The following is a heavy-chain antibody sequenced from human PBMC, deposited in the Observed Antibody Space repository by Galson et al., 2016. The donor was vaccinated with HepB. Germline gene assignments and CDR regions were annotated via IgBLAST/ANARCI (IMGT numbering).Heavy chain of an antibody. CDR2: TIPRFRKA. CDR3: ARAKEGALAYYYNNGMDI. CDR1: GGTFSRDA. D-gene: IGHD1-26*01. V-gene: IGHV1-69*13. Sequence: VKVSCKASGGTFSRDAISWVRQAPGQGLEWMGVTIPRFRKANYAQNFQGRVTITADESTSKAYMELSGLRSEDTAVYYCARAKEGALAYYYNNGMDIWGQGTTVTVS. J-gene: IGHJ6*02.